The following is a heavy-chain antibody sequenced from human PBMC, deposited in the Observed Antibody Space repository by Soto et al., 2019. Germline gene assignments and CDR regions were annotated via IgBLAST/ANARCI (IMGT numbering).Heavy chain of an antibody. CDR2: IYSSENT. D-gene: IGHD1-7*01. J-gene: IGHJ6*02. V-gene: IGHV4-39*01. CDR3: ARLNAGTTYYYYGMDA. CDR1: GGSVSSSSYS. Sequence: SETLSLTCTVSGGSVSSSSYSWGWIRQSPGKGLEWIGTIYSSENTYYNPSLMSRVTISVDTSKNQFSLKLSSVTAADTAVYYCARLNAGTTYYYYGMDAWGQGTTVTVSS.